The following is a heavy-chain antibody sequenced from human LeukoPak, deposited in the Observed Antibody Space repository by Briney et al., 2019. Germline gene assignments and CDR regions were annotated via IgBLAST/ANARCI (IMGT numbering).Heavy chain of an antibody. Sequence: GGSLRLSCAASGFTFSSYWMHWVRQAPGKGLVWVSRINSDGSTTNYADSVKGRFTISRDNAKNTLYLQMNSLRAEGTAVYYCAREGSVLDFDYWGQGTLVTVSS. CDR1: GFTFSSYW. V-gene: IGHV3-74*01. CDR2: INSDGSTT. D-gene: IGHD6-19*01. J-gene: IGHJ4*02. CDR3: AREGSVLDFDY.